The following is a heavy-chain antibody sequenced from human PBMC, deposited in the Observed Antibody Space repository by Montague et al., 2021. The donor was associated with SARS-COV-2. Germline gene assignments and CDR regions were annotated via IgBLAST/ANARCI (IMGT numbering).Heavy chain of an antibody. CDR3: AAQTDYYYYSLDV. CDR1: GGSIRNYY. V-gene: IGHV4-59*08. CDR2: IYDSGSV. Sequence: SETLSLTCAVSGGSIRNYYCSWIRQPPGRGLEWISNIYDSGSVDYNPSLKLRVTILLDTSKNQFSLKLSPVTAAATAVYYCAAQTDYYYYSLDVWGHGTTATVSS. J-gene: IGHJ6*02.